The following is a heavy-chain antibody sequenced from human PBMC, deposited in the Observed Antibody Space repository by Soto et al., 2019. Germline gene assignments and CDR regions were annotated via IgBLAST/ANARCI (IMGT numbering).Heavy chain of an antibody. CDR3: ARVAIASGGVIAVTYALDV. Sequence: GGSLRLSCAVSGFTLSTYSMNWVRQAPGKGLEWVSFITSSGSTTYYADSVKGRFTVSRDNVKNSLFLQMNSLRDEDTAVYYCARVAIASGGVIAVTYALDVWGQGTTVTVSS. CDR2: ITSSGSTT. J-gene: IGHJ6*02. V-gene: IGHV3-48*02. CDR1: GFTLSTYS. D-gene: IGHD3-16*02.